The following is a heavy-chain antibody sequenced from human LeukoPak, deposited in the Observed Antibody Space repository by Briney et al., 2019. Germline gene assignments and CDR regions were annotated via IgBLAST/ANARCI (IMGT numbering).Heavy chain of an antibody. CDR1: GGSFSGYY. V-gene: IGHV4-34*01. CDR3: ARGLQNSGTSDY. Sequence: SETLSLTCAVYGGSFSGYYWSWIRQPPGKGLEWIGEINHSGSTNYNPSLKSRVTISVDTSKNQFSLKLTSVTAADTAVYYCARGLQNSGTSDYWGQGTLVTVSS. CDR2: INHSGST. D-gene: IGHD3-10*01. J-gene: IGHJ4*02.